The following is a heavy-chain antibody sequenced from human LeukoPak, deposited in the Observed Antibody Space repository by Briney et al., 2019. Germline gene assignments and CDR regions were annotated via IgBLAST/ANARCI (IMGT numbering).Heavy chain of an antibody. D-gene: IGHD3-16*02. CDR2: ISSSSSYT. J-gene: IGHJ4*02. V-gene: IGHV3-11*06. CDR3: ARDPLPYDYVWGSYRPGGYFDY. CDR1: GGSFSGYY. Sequence: LSLTCAVYGGSFSGYYWSWIRQAPGKGLEWVSYISSSSSYTNYADSVKGRFTISRDNAKNSLYLQMNSLRAEVTAVYYCARDPLPYDYVWGSYRPGGYFDYWGQGTLVTVSS.